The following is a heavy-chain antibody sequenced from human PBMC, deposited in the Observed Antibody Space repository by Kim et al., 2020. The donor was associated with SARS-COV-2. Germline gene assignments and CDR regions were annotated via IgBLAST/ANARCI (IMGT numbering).Heavy chain of an antibody. D-gene: IGHD6-19*01. CDR1: GFTFSSYA. Sequence: GGSLRLSCAASGFTFSSYAMSWVRQAPGKGLEWVSAISGSGGSTYYADSVKGRFTISRDNSKNTLYLQMNSLRAEDTAVYYCAKDQIPLSSGSNFDYWGQGTLVTVSS. V-gene: IGHV3-23*01. CDR3: AKDQIPLSSGSNFDY. J-gene: IGHJ4*02. CDR2: ISGSGGST.